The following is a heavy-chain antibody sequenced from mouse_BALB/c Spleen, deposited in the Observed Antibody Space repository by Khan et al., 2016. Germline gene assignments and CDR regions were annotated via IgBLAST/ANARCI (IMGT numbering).Heavy chain of an antibody. D-gene: IGHD2-13*01. CDR1: GFSLSTSGMG. V-gene: IGHV8-12*01. CDR3: AADDSFAY. CDR2: IYWDADQ. J-gene: IGHJ3*01. Sequence: QVQLKQSGPGILQPSQTLSLTCSFSGFSLSTSGMGVSWIRQPSGKGLEWLAHIYWDADQRYNPSLKSRLTISKDTSSNQVFLKITSVDTADTAIYYCAADDSFAYWGQGTLVTVSA.